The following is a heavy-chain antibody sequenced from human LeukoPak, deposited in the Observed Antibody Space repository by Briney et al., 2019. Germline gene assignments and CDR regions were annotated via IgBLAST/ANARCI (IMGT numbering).Heavy chain of an antibody. V-gene: IGHV4-59*01. CDR1: GGSISSYY. CDR2: SYYSGST. D-gene: IGHD2-15*01. CDR3: ARVTGYCSGGSCYDYFDY. J-gene: IGHJ4*02. Sequence: PSETLSLTCTVSGGSISSYYWSLIRQPPGKGLEWIGYSYYSGSTNYNPSLKSRVTISVDTSKNQFSLKLSSVTAADTAVYYCARVTGYCSGGSCYDYFDYWGQGTLVTVSS.